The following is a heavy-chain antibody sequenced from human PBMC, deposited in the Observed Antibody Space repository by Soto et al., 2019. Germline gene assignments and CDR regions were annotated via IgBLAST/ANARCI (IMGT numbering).Heavy chain of an antibody. J-gene: IGHJ6*02. CDR3: ARGFDLQYGMDV. CDR1: GFTLSTYS. D-gene: IGHD3-10*01. CDR2: ISGSSNTI. V-gene: IGHV3-48*02. Sequence: EVQLVESGGGLIQRGGSLRLSCAASGFTLSTYSLNWVRQAPRKGLEWLSYISGSSNTIYYADSVKGRFTISRDNAKNSLYLQMNSLRDEDTAVYFCARGFDLQYGMDVWGQGNTVTVSS.